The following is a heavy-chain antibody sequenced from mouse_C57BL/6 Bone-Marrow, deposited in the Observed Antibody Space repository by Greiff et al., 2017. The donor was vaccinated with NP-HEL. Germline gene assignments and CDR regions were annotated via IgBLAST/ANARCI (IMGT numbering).Heavy chain of an antibody. CDR3: AIDYYGSSYPLYVDV. CDR1: GYTFTSYW. D-gene: IGHD1-1*01. CDR2: INPSSGYT. Sequence: QVQLQQSGAELAKPGASVKLSCKASGYTFTSYWMHWVKQRPGQGLEWIGYINPSSGYTKYNQKFKDKATLTADKSSSTAYMQLSSLTYEDSAVYYCAIDYYGSSYPLYVDVWGTGTTVTVSS. J-gene: IGHJ1*03. V-gene: IGHV1-7*01.